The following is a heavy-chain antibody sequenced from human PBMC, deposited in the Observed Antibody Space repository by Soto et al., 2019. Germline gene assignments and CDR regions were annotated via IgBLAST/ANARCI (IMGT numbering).Heavy chain of an antibody. CDR1: GGSLSGYY. Sequence: QVQLQQWGAGLLRPSETLSLTCAVYGGSLSGYYWSWIRQPPGKGLEWIGEIDQTGSTSYNPALKSRVSLSVDTSKIEFFLKLTSVTAADTAVYYCARNDYGDYRPVYWGQGTLVTVSS. D-gene: IGHD4-17*01. CDR2: IDQTGST. CDR3: ARNDYGDYRPVY. J-gene: IGHJ4*02. V-gene: IGHV4-34*02.